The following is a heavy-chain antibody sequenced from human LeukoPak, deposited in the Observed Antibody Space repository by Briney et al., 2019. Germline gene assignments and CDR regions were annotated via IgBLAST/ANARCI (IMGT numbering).Heavy chain of an antibody. CDR1: GGSFSGYY. Sequence: PSETLSLTCAVYGGSFSGYYWSWIRQPPGKGLEWIGEINHSGSTNYNPYLKSRVTISVDTSKNQFSLKLSSVTAADTAVYYCASLNVLLWFGETGSDAFDIWGQGTMVTVSS. D-gene: IGHD3-10*01. CDR2: INHSGST. J-gene: IGHJ3*02. CDR3: ASLNVLLWFGETGSDAFDI. V-gene: IGHV4-34*01.